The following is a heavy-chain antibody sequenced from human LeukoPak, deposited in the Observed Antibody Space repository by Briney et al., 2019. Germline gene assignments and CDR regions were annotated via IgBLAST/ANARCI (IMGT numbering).Heavy chain of an antibody. Sequence: ASVKVSCKTSGFTSTDYYIHCVRLAPGQGLEWMGYINPHSGVTSFPQRFRGRVTLTRDTSISTAYMELSRLRSDDTAVYYCATVVAATGSTYAFDYWGQGTLVTVSS. D-gene: IGHD2-15*01. CDR1: GFTSTDYY. CDR2: INPHSGVT. J-gene: IGHJ4*02. V-gene: IGHV1-2*02. CDR3: ATVVAATGSTYAFDY.